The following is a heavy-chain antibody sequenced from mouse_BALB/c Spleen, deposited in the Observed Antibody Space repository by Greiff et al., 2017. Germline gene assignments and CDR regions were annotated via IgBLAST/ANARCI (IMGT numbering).Heavy chain of an antibody. V-gene: IGHV5-12-1*01. D-gene: IGHD2-12*01. J-gene: IGHJ3*01. CDR2: ISSGGGST. Sequence: EVKLVESGGGLVKPGGSLKLSCAASGFAFSSYDMSWVRQTPEKRLEWVAYISSGGGSTYYPDTVKGRFTISRDNAKNTLYLQMSSLKSEDTAMYYCARQGNDPWFAYWGQGTLVTVSA. CDR1: GFAFSSYD. CDR3: ARQGNDPWFAY.